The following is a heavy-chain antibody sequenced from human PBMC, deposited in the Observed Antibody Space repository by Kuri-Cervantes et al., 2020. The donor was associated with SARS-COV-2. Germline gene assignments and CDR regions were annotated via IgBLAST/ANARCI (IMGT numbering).Heavy chain of an antibody. Sequence: GGSLRLSCAASGFTFSSYGMHWVRQAPGKGLEWVAFIRYDGSNKYYADSVKGRFTISRDNAKNSLYLQVNSLRAEDTAVYYCARCIVEASSYFDVWGQGVLVTVSS. CDR2: IRYDGSNK. J-gene: IGHJ4*02. V-gene: IGHV3-30*02. CDR1: GFTFSSYG. CDR3: ARCIVEASSYFDV. D-gene: IGHD1-26*01.